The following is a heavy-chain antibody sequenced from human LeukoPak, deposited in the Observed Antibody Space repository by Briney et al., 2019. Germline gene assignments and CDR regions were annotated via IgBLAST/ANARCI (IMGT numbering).Heavy chain of an antibody. D-gene: IGHD3-10*01. V-gene: IGHV1-69*01. Sequence: TSVKVSCKASVGTFSSYVINCVRHSLGQGLEWIVEIIAIIDTANYAQKFQGRVTITSEESTSSAYLEMSSLRSDATAVYFCPRVIRYGSGIYYVRKYDMNVWGNGTAVTASS. CDR1: VGTFSSYV. J-gene: IGHJ6*04. CDR3: PRVIRYGSGIYYVRKYDMNV. CDR2: IIAIIDTA.